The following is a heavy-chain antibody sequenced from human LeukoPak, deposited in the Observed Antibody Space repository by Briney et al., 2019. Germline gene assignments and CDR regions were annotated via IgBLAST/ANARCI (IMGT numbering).Heavy chain of an antibody. CDR3: ARDQGATVTLTYYYGMDV. Sequence: AGGSLRLSCAASGFTFSSYAMHWVRQAPGKGLEWVAVISYDGSNKYYADSAKGRFTISRDNSKNTLYLQMNSLRAEDTAVYYCARDQGATVTLTYYYGMDVWGQGTTVTVSS. J-gene: IGHJ6*02. V-gene: IGHV3-30-3*01. CDR1: GFTFSSYA. CDR2: ISYDGSNK. D-gene: IGHD4-4*01.